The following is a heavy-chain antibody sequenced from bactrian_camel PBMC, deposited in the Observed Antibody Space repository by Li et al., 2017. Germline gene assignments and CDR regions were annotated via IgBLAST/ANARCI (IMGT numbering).Heavy chain of an antibody. CDR2: IFGDGTNA. D-gene: IGHD6*01. J-gene: IGHJ4*01. CDR1: GFIFRDHY. Sequence: VQLVESGGGLVQPGESLRLSCAASGFIFRDHYMNWVRQAPGKGLEWVSSIFGDGTNAAYPDSVKGRFTISRDNAKNTLYLQMDTLKSDDTAMYFCAADSSSWYHYYSWGRGTQVTGS. V-gene: IGHV3-2*01. CDR3: AADSSSWYHYYS.